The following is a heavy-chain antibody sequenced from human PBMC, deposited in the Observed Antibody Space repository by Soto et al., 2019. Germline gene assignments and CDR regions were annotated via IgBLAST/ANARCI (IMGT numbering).Heavy chain of an antibody. CDR3: AKDQTMVRGVTRFDP. V-gene: IGHV3-30-3*01. CDR1: GFTFSSYA. D-gene: IGHD3-10*01. Sequence: GGSLRLSCAASGFTFSSYAMHWVRQAPGKGLEWVAVISYDGSNKYYADSVKGRFTISRDNSKNTLYLQMNSLRAEDTAVYYCAKDQTMVRGVTRFDPWGQGTQDTVSS. CDR2: ISYDGSNK. J-gene: IGHJ5*02.